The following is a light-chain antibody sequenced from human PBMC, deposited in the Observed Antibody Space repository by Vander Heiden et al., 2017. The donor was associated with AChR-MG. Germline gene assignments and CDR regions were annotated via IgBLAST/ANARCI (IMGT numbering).Light chain of an antibody. Sequence: EIVLTQSPATLSLSPGERATLSCRASQSVSSYLAWCQQKPGQAPRLLIYDASNRATGIPARFSGGGSGTNFTLTISSLEPEDFAVYYCRQRSDWLFTFGPGTKVDIK. J-gene: IGKJ3*01. CDR3: RQRSDWLFT. V-gene: IGKV3-11*01. CDR2: DAS. CDR1: QSVSSY.